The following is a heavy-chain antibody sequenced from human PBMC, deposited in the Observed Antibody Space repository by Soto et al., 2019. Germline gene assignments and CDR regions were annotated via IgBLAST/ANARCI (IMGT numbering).Heavy chain of an antibody. CDR3: ARRWADATNWFDP. CDR1: GGTFSSYT. D-gene: IGHD1-26*01. Sequence: GASVKVSCKASGGTFSSYTISWVRQAPGQGLGWMGRIIPILGIANYAQKFQGRVTITADKSTSTAYMELSSLRSEDTAVYYCARRWADATNWFDPWGQGTLVTVSS. CDR2: IIPILGIA. V-gene: IGHV1-69*02. J-gene: IGHJ5*02.